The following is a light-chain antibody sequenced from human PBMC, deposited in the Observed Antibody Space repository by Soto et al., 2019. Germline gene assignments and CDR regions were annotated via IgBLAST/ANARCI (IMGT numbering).Light chain of an antibody. CDR2: KVS. V-gene: IGKV2-30*02. Sequence: DVVVTQSPLSLPVTLGQAAPISCRSRRSGVHSDGNTYLSWFRQRPGHSPRRLIYKVSNREAGVPDRFSGSGSGTDFTLKISRVEAEDVGLYYCMQGSHWPPITFGQGTLLEIK. CDR1: RSGVHSDGNTY. CDR3: MQGSHWPPIT. J-gene: IGKJ5*01.